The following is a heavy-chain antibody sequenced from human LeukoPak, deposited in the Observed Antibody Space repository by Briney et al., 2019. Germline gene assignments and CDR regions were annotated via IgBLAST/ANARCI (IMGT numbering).Heavy chain of an antibody. CDR1: GGTFSSYA. V-gene: IGHV1-18*01. CDR2: ISAYNGNT. CDR3: ARDYDYYDSSGYYSYPPDY. J-gene: IGHJ4*02. Sequence: ASVKVSCKASGGTFSSYAISWVRQAPGQGLEWMGWISAYNGNTNYAQKLQGRVTMTTDTSTSTAYMELRSLRSDDTAVYYCARDYDYYDSSGYYSYPPDYWGQGTLVTVSS. D-gene: IGHD3-22*01.